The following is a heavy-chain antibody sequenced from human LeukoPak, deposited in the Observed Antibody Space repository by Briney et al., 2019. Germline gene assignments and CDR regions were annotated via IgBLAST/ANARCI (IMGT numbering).Heavy chain of an antibody. D-gene: IGHD3-16*01. Sequence: GASVTVSCKASGYTFIDYYIHWVRQAPGQGLEWMGRINPKSGGPDYEQKFQGRVTMTRDTSISTAYMELSRLTSDDTAVYYCARGIGYFYALDVWGQGTTVTVSS. CDR2: INPKSGGP. J-gene: IGHJ6*02. CDR1: GYTFIDYY. CDR3: ARGIGYFYALDV. V-gene: IGHV1-2*06.